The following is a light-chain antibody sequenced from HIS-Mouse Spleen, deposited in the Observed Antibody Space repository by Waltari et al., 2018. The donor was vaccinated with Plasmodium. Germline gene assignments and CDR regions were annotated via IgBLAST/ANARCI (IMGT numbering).Light chain of an antibody. CDR3: QAGDSSTVV. J-gene: IGLJ2*01. V-gene: IGLV3-1*01. CDR2: KDS. CDR1: KLGDKY. Sequence: SYELTQPPSVSVSPGQTASITCSGDKLGDKYACWNQKKPGQTPVLVSDKDSKRPSRVPERFSGANSGNTATLTISVTQAMDVADYYWQAGDSSTVVVGGRTKLTVL.